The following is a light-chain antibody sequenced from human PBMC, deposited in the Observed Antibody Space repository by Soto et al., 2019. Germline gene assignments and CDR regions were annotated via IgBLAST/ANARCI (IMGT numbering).Light chain of an antibody. CDR1: SSNIGSIY. Sequence: QSVLTQPPSASGTPGQRVTISCSGSSSNIGSIYGSWNQQLPGMAPKLLIYSNNQRPSGVSNRFSGSKSGNTASLTISGLQAEDEADYYCSSYTSSSTGVVFGGGTKLTVL. CDR3: SSYTSSSTGVV. V-gene: IGLV1-47*02. CDR2: SNN. J-gene: IGLJ2*01.